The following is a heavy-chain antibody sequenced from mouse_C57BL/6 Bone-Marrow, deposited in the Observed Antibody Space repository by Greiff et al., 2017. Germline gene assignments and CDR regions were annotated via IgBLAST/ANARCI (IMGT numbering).Heavy chain of an antibody. J-gene: IGHJ1*03. CDR3: ARRYWYFDV. Sequence: EVQLQESGGDLVKPGGSLKLSCAASGFTFSSYGMSWVRQTPDKRLEWVATISSGGSYTYYPDSVKGRFTISRDNAKNTLYLQMSSLKSEDTAMYYCARRYWYFDVWGTGTTVTVSS. CDR1: GFTFSSYG. CDR2: ISSGGSYT. V-gene: IGHV5-6*01.